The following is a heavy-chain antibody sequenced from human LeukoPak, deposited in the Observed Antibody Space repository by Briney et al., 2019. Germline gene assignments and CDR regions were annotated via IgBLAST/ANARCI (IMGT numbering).Heavy chain of an antibody. CDR2: ISDDGSNK. CDR1: GFTFSSYA. Sequence: GGSLRLSCAASGFTFSSYAMHWVRQAPGKGLEWVAVISDDGSNKYYADSVKGRFTISRDNSENTLYLQMNSLRAEDTAVYYCARDLGRGYNSLAFGVWGQGTLVTVSS. V-gene: IGHV3-30-3*01. CDR3: ARDLGRGYNSLAFGV. J-gene: IGHJ4*02. D-gene: IGHD5-24*01.